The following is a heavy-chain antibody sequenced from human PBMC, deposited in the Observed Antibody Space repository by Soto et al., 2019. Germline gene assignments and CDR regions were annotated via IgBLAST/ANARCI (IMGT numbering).Heavy chain of an antibody. CDR1: GGSISRYY. CDR2: IYSSGGT. V-gene: IGHV4-4*07. CDR3: ARAPSHDWFAP. J-gene: IGHJ5*02. Sequence: PSETLSLTCSVSGGSISRYYWSWIRQPAGKGLEWIGRIYSSGGTNYNPSLKGRVTMSADTSKKQFSLNLSSVTAADTAMYYCARAPSHDWFAPWRQRTPVSVS.